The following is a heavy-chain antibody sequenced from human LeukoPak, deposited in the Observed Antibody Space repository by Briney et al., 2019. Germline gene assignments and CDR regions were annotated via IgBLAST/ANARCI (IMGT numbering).Heavy chain of an antibody. CDR3: ARYDYVWGSYRDYYFDY. CDR1: GYTFTSYV. V-gene: IGHV1-18*01. Sequence: ASVKVSCKASGYTFTSYVISWVRQAPGQGLEWMGWISAYNGNTNYAQKLQGRVTMTTDTSTSTAYMELRSLRSDDTAVYYCARYDYVWGSYRDYYFDYWGQGTLVTVSS. D-gene: IGHD3-16*02. J-gene: IGHJ4*02. CDR2: ISAYNGNT.